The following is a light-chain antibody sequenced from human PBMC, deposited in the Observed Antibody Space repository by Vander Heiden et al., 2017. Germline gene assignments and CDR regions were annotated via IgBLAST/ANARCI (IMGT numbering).Light chain of an antibody. Sequence: QSALTPLRSASGSRGQPVTISCTGTSSDVGGYDFVSWYQQHPGKAPKLMIYDVNKRPSGVPDRFSGSKSGNTASLTISGLQAEDEADYYCCSYAGSYTVVFGGGTKLTVL. J-gene: IGLJ2*01. V-gene: IGLV2-11*01. CDR1: SSDVGGYDF. CDR3: CSYAGSYTVV. CDR2: DVN.